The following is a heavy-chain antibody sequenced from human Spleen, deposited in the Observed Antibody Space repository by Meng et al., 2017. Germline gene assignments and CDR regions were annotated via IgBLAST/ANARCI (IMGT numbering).Heavy chain of an antibody. Sequence: QGQLHQWGAGLLKPSVPLTLTFAVDRGAISVYYWCWIRQPPGKGLEWIGEINHSGSTNYNPSLESRATISVDTSQNNLSLKLSSVTAADSAVYYCARGPTTMAHDFDYWGQGTLVTVSS. J-gene: IGHJ4*02. V-gene: IGHV4-34*01. D-gene: IGHD4-11*01. CDR2: INHSGST. CDR3: ARGPTTMAHDFDY. CDR1: RGAISVYY.